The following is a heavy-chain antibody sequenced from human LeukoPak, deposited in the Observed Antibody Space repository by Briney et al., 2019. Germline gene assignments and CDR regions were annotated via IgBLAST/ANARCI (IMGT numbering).Heavy chain of an antibody. V-gene: IGHV4-34*01. CDR2: INHSGST. D-gene: IGHD3-9*01. Sequence: SETLSLTGAVYGGSFSGYYWSWIRQPPGKGLEWIGEINHSGSTNYNPSLKSRGTISVDTSKTQFSLKLSSVTAADTAVYYCARAGLYYDILTGYYPLARPFDYWGQGTLVTVSS. CDR1: GGSFSGYY. J-gene: IGHJ4*02. CDR3: ARAGLYYDILTGYYPLARPFDY.